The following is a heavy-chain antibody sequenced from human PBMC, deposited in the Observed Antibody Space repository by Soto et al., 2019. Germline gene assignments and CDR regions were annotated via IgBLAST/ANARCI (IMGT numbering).Heavy chain of an antibody. CDR1: GFTFSSYG. CDR2: IWYDGSNK. D-gene: IGHD6-13*01. J-gene: IGHJ6*02. Sequence: PGGSLRLSCAASGFTFSSYGMHWVRQAPGKGLEWVAVIWYDGSNKYYADSVKGRFTISRDNSKNTLYLQMNSLRAEDTAVYYCASAGIAAAGSSYGMDVWGQGTTVTVSS. CDR3: ASAGIAAAGSSYGMDV. V-gene: IGHV3-33*01.